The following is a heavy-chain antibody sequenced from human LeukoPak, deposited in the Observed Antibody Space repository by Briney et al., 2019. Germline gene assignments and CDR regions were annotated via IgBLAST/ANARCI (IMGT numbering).Heavy chain of an antibody. CDR2: IYYSGCT. J-gene: IGHJ5*02. V-gene: IGHV4-39*01. Sequence: KASETLSLTCTVSGGSISSSSYYWGWIRQPPGKGLEWIASIYYSGCTYYNPSLKSRITISVNRSENTFSLRLSSVTAADTAVYYCARGYSSSWYDGDNWFDPWGQGTLVTVSS. CDR1: GGSISSSSYY. D-gene: IGHD6-13*01. CDR3: ARGYSSSWYDGDNWFDP.